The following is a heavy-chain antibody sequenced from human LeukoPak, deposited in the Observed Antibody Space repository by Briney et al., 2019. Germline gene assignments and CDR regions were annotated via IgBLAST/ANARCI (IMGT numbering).Heavy chain of an antibody. CDR3: AREGYYYDSSGYLGY. CDR1: GYTFTGYY. Sequence: ASVKVSCKASGYTFTGYYMHWVRQAPGQGLEWMGRTNPNSGGTNYAQKFQGRVTMTRDTSISTAYMELSRLRSDDTAVYYCAREGYYYDSSGYLGYWGQGTLVTVSS. V-gene: IGHV1-2*06. CDR2: TNPNSGGT. J-gene: IGHJ4*02. D-gene: IGHD3-22*01.